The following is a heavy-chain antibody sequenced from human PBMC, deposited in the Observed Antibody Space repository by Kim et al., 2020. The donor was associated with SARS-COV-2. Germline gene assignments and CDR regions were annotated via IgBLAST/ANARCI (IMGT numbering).Heavy chain of an antibody. Sequence: YADSVKGRFTISRDNSTNPLYLQMNSLRAEDTAVYYCAKDRSIPPYFDYWGQGTLVTVSS. V-gene: IGHV3-23*01. J-gene: IGHJ4*02. CDR3: AKDRSIPPYFDY.